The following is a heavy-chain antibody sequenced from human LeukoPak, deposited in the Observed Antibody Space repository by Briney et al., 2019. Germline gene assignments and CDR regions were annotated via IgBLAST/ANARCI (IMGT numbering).Heavy chain of an antibody. CDR1: GGSISGYY. CDR3: AGVDTAMVIVDY. Sequence: SETLSLTCTVSGGSISGYYWSWIRQPPGKGLEWIGYIYYTGTTDYNPSLKSRVTISVDTSKNQFSLNLSSVTAADTAVYYCAGVDTAMVIVDYWGQGTLVTVSS. V-gene: IGHV4-59*01. J-gene: IGHJ4*02. D-gene: IGHD5-18*01. CDR2: IYYTGTT.